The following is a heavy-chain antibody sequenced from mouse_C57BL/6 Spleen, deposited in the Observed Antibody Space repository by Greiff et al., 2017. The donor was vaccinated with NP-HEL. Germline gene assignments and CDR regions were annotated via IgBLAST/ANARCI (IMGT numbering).Heavy chain of an antibody. CDR3: ARELTTVVPGFAY. Sequence: QVHVKQPGAELVKPGASVKLSCKASGYTFTSYWMHWVKQRPGRGLEWIGRIDPNSGGTKYNEKFKSKATLTVDKPSSTAYMQLSSLTSEDSAVYYCARELTTVVPGFAYWGQGTLVTVSA. CDR2: IDPNSGGT. D-gene: IGHD1-1*01. V-gene: IGHV1-72*01. J-gene: IGHJ3*01. CDR1: GYTFTSYW.